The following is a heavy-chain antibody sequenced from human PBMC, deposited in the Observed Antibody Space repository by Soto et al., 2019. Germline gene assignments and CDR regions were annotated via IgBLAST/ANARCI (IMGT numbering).Heavy chain of an antibody. CDR2: IYYSGTT. J-gene: IGHJ4*02. Sequence: TSETLSLTCTVSGDSIGSGTYYWGWVRQPPEKGLEWVGSIYYSGTTYYKPALKSRVTISADTPKNQVSLKLTSVTAADTAIYYCARLHSSVPRGYFDHWGKGILVTVSS. CDR3: ARLHSSVPRGYFDH. V-gene: IGHV4-39*01. D-gene: IGHD3-22*01. CDR1: GDSIGSGTYY.